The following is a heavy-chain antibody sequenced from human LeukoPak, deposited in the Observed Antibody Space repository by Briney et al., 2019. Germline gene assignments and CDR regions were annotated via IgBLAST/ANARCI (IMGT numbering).Heavy chain of an antibody. Sequence: ASVKVSCKASGYTFTSYGISWVRQAPGLGLEWMGWISVYNGNTNYAQKLQGRVTMTTDTSTSTAYMELRSLRSDDTAVYYCARDVRRGGSYDYWGQGTLVTVSS. CDR1: GYTFTSYG. J-gene: IGHJ4*02. CDR3: ARDVRRGGSYDY. D-gene: IGHD1-26*01. CDR2: ISVYNGNT. V-gene: IGHV1-18*01.